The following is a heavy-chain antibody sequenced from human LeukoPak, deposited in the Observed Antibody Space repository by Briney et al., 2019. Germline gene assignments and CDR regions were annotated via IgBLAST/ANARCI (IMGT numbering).Heavy chain of an antibody. J-gene: IGHJ4*02. V-gene: IGHV3-48*01. Sequence: GGSLRLSCAASGFTFSSYSMNWVRQAPGKGLEWVSYISSSSSTIYYADSVKGRFTISRDNAKNSLYLQMNSLRAEDTAVYYCARDTSASARLGDENDYWGQGTLVTVSS. CDR3: ARDTSASARLGDENDY. CDR2: ISSSSSTI. CDR1: GFTFSSYS. D-gene: IGHD3-16*01.